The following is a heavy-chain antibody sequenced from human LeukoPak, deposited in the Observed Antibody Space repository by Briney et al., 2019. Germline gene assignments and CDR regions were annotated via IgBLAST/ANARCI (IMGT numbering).Heavy chain of an antibody. CDR1: GCTFTSYY. D-gene: IGHD3-10*01. Sequence: ASVKVSCKASGCTFTSYYMHWVRQAPGQGLEWMGFINPSGGSTSYAQKFQGRVTMTRDTSTSTVYMELTSLRSEDTAMYYCTRNADSGLDCWGQGTLVTVSS. V-gene: IGHV1-46*03. CDR3: TRNADSGLDC. J-gene: IGHJ4*02. CDR2: INPSGGST.